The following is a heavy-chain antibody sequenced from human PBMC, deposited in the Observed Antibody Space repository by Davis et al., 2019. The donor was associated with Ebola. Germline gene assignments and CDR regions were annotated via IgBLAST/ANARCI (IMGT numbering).Heavy chain of an antibody. J-gene: IGHJ4*02. CDR1: GFTFSSYG. CDR2: ISYDGSNK. V-gene: IGHV3-30*03. D-gene: IGHD3-10*01. Sequence: PGGSLRLSCAASGFTFSSYGMHWVRQAPGKGLEWVAVISYDGSNKYYADSVKGRFTISRDNSKNTLYLQMNSLRAEDTAVYYCGATMVRGVIIPGYWGQGTLVTVSS. CDR3: GATMVRGVIIPGY.